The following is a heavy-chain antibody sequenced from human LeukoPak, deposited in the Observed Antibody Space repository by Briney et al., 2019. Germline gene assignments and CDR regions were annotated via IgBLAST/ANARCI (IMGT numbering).Heavy chain of an antibody. D-gene: IGHD3-9*01. J-gene: IGHJ4*02. CDR1: GFTFSSYA. Sequence: GSLRLSCAASGFTFSSYAMHWVRQAPGKGLEWVAFIRYDGSNKYYADSVKGRFTISRDDSKNTLYLQMNSLRAEDTAAYYCAKGYYFDILSGYSSLDSWGQGTLVTVSS. V-gene: IGHV3-30*02. CDR3: AKGYYFDILSGYSSLDS. CDR2: IRYDGSNK.